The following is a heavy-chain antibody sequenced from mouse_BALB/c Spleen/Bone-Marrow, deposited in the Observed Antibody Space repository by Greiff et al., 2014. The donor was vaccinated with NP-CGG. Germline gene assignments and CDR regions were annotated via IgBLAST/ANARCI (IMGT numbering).Heavy chain of an antibody. CDR2: INPYNDDT. Sequence: EVQGVESGPELVRPGASVKMSCKASGYTFTSYIMHWVKQKPGQGLEWIGYINPYNDDTKYNEKFKVKATLTSDKSSSTAYMELSSLTSEDSAVYYCARSYGSPFDYWGQGTTLTVSS. J-gene: IGHJ2*01. V-gene: IGHV1-14*01. D-gene: IGHD1-1*01. CDR1: GYTFTSYI. CDR3: ARSYGSPFDY.